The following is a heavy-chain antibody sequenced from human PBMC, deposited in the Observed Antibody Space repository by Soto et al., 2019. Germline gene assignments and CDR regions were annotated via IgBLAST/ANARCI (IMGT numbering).Heavy chain of an antibody. CDR3: ARDYSNSYYYYYGMDV. CDR1: GFTFSSYA. V-gene: IGHV3-30-3*01. J-gene: IGHJ6*02. D-gene: IGHD4-4*01. CDR2: ISYDGSNK. Sequence: GGSLRLSCAASGFTFSSYAMHWVRQAPGEGLEWVAVISYDGSNKYYADSVKGRFTISRDNSKNTLYLQMNSLRAEDTAVYYCARDYSNSYYYYYGMDVWGQGTTVTVSS.